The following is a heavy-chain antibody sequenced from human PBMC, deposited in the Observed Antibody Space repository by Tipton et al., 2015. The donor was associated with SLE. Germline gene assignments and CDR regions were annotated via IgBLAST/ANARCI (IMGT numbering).Heavy chain of an antibody. CDR3: ARHPAYCGGDCPYYFDY. CDR2: IYYSGST. J-gene: IGHJ4*02. Sequence: LRLSCAVSGYSISSGYYWGWIRQPPGKGLEWIGSIYYSGSTYYNPSLKSRVTISVDTSKNQFSLKLSSVTAADTAVYYCARHPAYCGGDCPYYFDYWGQGTLVTVSS. V-gene: IGHV4-38-2*01. CDR1: GYSISSGYY. D-gene: IGHD2-21*01.